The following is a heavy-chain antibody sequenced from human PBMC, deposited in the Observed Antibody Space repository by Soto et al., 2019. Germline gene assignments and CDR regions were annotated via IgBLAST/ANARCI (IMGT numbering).Heavy chain of an antibody. CDR1: GGSTSSDNY. D-gene: IGHD3-16*01. Sequence: TLSLTCTVSGGSTSSDNYWSWIRQPPGKGLEWIGHIYYSGNTDYNPSLKSRLAISIDTSKNQFSLKLSSVTAADTAVYFCAREGGESSDGLYYFDSWGQGSLVTVSS. CDR2: IYYSGNT. J-gene: IGHJ4*02. V-gene: IGHV4-30-4*01. CDR3: AREGGESSDGLYYFDS.